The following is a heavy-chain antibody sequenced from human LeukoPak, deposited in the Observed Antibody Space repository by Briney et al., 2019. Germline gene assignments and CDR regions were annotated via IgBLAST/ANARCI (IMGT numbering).Heavy chain of an antibody. D-gene: IGHD3-22*01. CDR3: AKVTKRNSYSSVILDK. V-gene: IGHV3-30*18. Sequence: PGKSLRLSCAASGFSFNTYGMHWVRQVPGKGLEWVALISFDGTDKYYGGSAKGRFAISRDNSKNTLNLQMNSLRPEDSAVYYCAKVTKRNSYSSVILDKWGQGTLVTVSS. CDR2: ISFDGTDK. CDR1: GFSFNTYG. J-gene: IGHJ4*02.